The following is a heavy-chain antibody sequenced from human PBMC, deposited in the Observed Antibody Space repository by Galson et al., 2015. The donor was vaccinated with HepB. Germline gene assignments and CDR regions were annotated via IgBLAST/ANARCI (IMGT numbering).Heavy chain of an antibody. D-gene: IGHD3-16*01. CDR3: ARHGGFVDY. J-gene: IGHJ4*02. V-gene: IGHV5-51*01. CDR1: GYSFTTYW. CDR2: IYPGDSDP. Sequence: QSGAEVKKPGESLKVSCKASGYSFTTYWIGWVRQMPGKGLEWMGIIYPGDSDPIYSPSFQGQVTISADTAISTAYLQWSSLEASDTAMYYCARHGGFVDYWGQGTLVTVSS.